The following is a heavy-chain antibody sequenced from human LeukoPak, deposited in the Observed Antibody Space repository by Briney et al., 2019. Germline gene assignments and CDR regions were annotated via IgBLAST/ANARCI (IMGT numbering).Heavy chain of an antibody. Sequence: GGSLRLSCAASGFTFSSYSMNWVRQAPGKGLEWVSSISSGSSYISYADSVKGRFTISRDNANTSPYLQMNSLRAEDTAVYYCVRWYATGYGMDVWGQGTTVTVSS. CDR3: VRWYATGYGMDV. CDR2: ISSGSSYI. V-gene: IGHV3-21*01. CDR1: GFTFSSYS. D-gene: IGHD6-13*01. J-gene: IGHJ6*02.